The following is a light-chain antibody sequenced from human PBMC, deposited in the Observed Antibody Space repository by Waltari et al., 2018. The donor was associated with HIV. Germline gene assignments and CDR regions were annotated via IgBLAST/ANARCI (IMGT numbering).Light chain of an antibody. CDR1: ATDPHD. J-gene: IGLJ2*01. Sequence: QSALTQPASVSGSPGQSITISCTVTATDPHDVSWYQPRPGGAPKVIIFEVVNRPSGVSNRCSGSRSGNTASLTISGLLAEDEADYFCTSYISSAIPVFGGGTKVTVL. CDR3: TSYISSAIPV. V-gene: IGLV2-14*01. CDR2: EVV.